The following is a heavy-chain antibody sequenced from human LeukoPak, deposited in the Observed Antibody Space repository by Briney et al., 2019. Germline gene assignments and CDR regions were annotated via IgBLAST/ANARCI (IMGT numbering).Heavy chain of an antibody. V-gene: IGHV1-18*01. D-gene: IGHD2-2*01. Sequence: ASVKVSCKASGYTFTSYGISWVRQAPGQGLEWMGWISAYNGNTNYAQKLQGRVTMTTDTSTSTAYMELRSLRSDDTAVYYCARDTLVVVVPAAIPPREDYYNYGMDVWGQGTTVTVSS. CDR2: ISAYNGNT. CDR1: GYTFTSYG. J-gene: IGHJ6*02. CDR3: ARDTLVVVVPAAIPPREDYYNYGMDV.